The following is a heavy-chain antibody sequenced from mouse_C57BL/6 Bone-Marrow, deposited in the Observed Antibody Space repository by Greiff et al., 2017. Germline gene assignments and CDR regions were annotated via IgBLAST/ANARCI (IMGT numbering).Heavy chain of an antibody. CDR2: IYPGSGST. Sequence: VQLQQPGAELVKPGASVKMSCKASGYTFTSYWITWVKQRPGQGLEWIGDIYPGSGSTNYNEKFKSKATLTVDTSSSTAYMQLSSLTSEDSAVYYCARRTTVVATYYAMDYWGQGTSVTVSS. J-gene: IGHJ4*01. CDR3: ARRTTVVATYYAMDY. CDR1: GYTFTSYW. V-gene: IGHV1-55*01. D-gene: IGHD1-1*01.